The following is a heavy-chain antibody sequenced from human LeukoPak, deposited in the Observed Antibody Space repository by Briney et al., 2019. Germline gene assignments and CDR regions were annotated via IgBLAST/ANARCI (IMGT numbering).Heavy chain of an antibody. Sequence: GGSLRLSCAPSGFTFSSYAMSWARHPRGKGLEWVSAISGSGGSTYYADSVEGRFTISRDKSKNTLYLQMNSLRAEDTAVYYCAKRAGYCSGGSCYALGYFDYWGQGTLVTVSS. J-gene: IGHJ4*02. V-gene: IGHV3-23*01. CDR1: GFTFSSYA. D-gene: IGHD2-15*01. CDR3: AKRAGYCSGGSCYALGYFDY. CDR2: ISGSGGST.